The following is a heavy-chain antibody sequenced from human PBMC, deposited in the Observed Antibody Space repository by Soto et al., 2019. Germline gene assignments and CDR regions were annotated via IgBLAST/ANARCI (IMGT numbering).Heavy chain of an antibody. Sequence: PGGSLRLSCAASGFTFSIHGMHWVRQTPGKGLELAAVISNDGNKKYYVESVEGRFSISRDNSKSIVYLQMNNVRIEDTAKYYCAKDKVPYYDFWSGQRWFDPWGQGTQVTVSS. CDR2: ISNDGNKK. J-gene: IGHJ5*02. D-gene: IGHD3-3*01. CDR1: GFTFSIHG. V-gene: IGHV3-30*18. CDR3: AKDKVPYYDFWSGQRWFDP.